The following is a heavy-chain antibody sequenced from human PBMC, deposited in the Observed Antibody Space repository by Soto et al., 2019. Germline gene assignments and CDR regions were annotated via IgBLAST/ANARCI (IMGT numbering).Heavy chain of an antibody. J-gene: IGHJ6*02. D-gene: IGHD2-21*02. Sequence: QAQLVQSGAEVKKPGSSVRLSCSTSGGSFSSYTLNWVRQAPGQGLEWLGRIIPVLTITDYAQKFRGRLTITAGKSSNTAYMELTSLRXDDTAVYYCARRRYCGADCYKNYYFGMDVWGQGTTVTVSS. V-gene: IGHV1-69*02. CDR2: IIPVLTIT. CDR3: ARRRYCGADCYKNYYFGMDV. CDR1: GGSFSSYT.